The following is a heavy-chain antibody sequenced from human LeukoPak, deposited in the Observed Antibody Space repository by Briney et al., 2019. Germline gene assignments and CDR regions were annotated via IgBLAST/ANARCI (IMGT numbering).Heavy chain of an antibody. J-gene: IGHJ4*02. Sequence: GGSLRLSCAPSGFTLSRYSMNCVRESPGGGVECVSYISSSSSTIYYADSVKGRFTISRDNAKNSLYLQMKSLRAEDTAVYYCAKDHVGGDLDYWGQGTLVTASS. D-gene: IGHD2-21*02. CDR1: GFTLSRYS. V-gene: IGHV3-48*04. CDR3: AKDHVGGDLDY. CDR2: ISSSSSTI.